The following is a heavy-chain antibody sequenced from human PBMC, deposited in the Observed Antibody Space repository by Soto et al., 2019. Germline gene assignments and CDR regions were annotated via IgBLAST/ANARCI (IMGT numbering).Heavy chain of an antibody. D-gene: IGHD3-16*02. CDR2: INPNSGGT. J-gene: IGHJ3*02. CDR1: GYTFTGYY. CDR3: ARETTYIWGSDRDHDAFDI. V-gene: IGHV1-2*04. Sequence: ASVKVSCKASGYTFTGYYMHWVRQAPGQGLEWMGWINPNSGGTNYAQKFQGWVTMTRDTSISTAYMELSRLRSDDTAVYYCARETTYIWGSDRDHDAFDIWGQGTMVTVSS.